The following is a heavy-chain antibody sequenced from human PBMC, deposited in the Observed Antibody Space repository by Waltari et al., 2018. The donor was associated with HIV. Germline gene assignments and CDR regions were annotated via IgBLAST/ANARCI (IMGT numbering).Heavy chain of an antibody. V-gene: IGHV3-21*04. D-gene: IGHD5-18*01. J-gene: IGHJ5*02. CDR2: IRRATNEK. CDR3: VRDDPGYGPIDH. CDR1: GFAVRHYS. Sequence: LVESGGGVVKTGESLRLMCEASGFAVRHYSFNWVRQSPLRGLEWVASIRRATNEKFYLDSVRGRFVISRDDSESSVHLQMDSVKKEDTGTYFCVRDDPGYGPIDHWGRGTQVTV.